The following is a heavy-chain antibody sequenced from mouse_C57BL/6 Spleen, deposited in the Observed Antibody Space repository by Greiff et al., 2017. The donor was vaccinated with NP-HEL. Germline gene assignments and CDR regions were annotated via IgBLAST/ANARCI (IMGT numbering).Heavy chain of an antibody. CDR3: ARDDENYAMDY. CDR2: SRNKANDYTT. Sequence: EVKLMESGGGLVQSGRSLRLSCATSGFTFSDFYMEWVRQAPGKGLEWIAASRNKANDYTTEYSASVKGRFIVSRDTSQSILYLQMNALRAEDTAIYYCARDDENYAMDYWGQGTSVTVSS. J-gene: IGHJ4*01. V-gene: IGHV7-1*01. CDR1: GFTFSDFY.